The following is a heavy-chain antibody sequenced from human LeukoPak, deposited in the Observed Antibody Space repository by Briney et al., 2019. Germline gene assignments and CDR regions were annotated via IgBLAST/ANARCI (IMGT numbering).Heavy chain of an antibody. CDR2: ISWNSGSI. CDR1: GFTFDDYA. D-gene: IGHD3-10*01. Sequence: PGRSPRLSCAASGFTFDDYAMHWVRQAPGKGLEWVSGISWNSGSIGYADSVKGRFTISRDNAKNSLYLQMNSLRAEDTALYYCATRYASGPIADYWGQGTLVTVSS. CDR3: ATRYASGPIADY. V-gene: IGHV3-9*01. J-gene: IGHJ4*02.